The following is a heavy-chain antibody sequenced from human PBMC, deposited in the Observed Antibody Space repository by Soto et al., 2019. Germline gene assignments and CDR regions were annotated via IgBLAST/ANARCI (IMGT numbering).Heavy chain of an antibody. CDR2: IYYSGST. CDR3: AREGRAIFGVVIIDAFDI. CDR1: GGSISSGGYY. Sequence: QVQLQESGPGLVKPSQTLSLTCTVSGGSISSGGYYWSWIRQHPGKGLEWIGYIYYSGSTYYNPSLKSRVTISVDTSKNQFSLKLSAVTAADTAVYYCAREGRAIFGVVIIDAFDIWGQGTMVTVSS. V-gene: IGHV4-31*03. J-gene: IGHJ3*02. D-gene: IGHD3-3*01.